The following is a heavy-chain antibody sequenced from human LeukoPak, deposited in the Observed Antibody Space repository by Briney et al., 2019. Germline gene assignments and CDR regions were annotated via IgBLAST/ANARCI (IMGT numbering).Heavy chain of an antibody. V-gene: IGHV3-23*01. J-gene: IGHJ4*02. CDR2: ISGSGYYA. CDR1: GFTFSSYA. CDR3: VQGSDFWSGSIFDY. D-gene: IGHD3-3*01. Sequence: GGSLRLSCAASGFTFSSYAMNWVRQAPGKGLEWVSAISGSGYYANYADSVKGRFTISRDNSKNTLYLQMNSLRVEDTAVYHCVQGSDFWSGSIFDYWGQGTLVTVSS.